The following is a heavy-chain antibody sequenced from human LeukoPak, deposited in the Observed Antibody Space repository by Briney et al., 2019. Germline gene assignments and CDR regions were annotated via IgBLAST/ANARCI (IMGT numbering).Heavy chain of an antibody. Sequence: GGSLRLSCAASGFTFSSYAMHWVRQAPGKGLEWVAVISYDGSNKYYADSVKGRFTISRDNSKNTLYLQMNSLRAEDTAVYYCARDVPYSSGWYWVGGIDYWGQGTLVTVSS. V-gene: IGHV3-30*04. CDR2: ISYDGSNK. CDR1: GFTFSSYA. J-gene: IGHJ4*02. D-gene: IGHD6-19*01. CDR3: ARDVPYSSGWYWVGGIDY.